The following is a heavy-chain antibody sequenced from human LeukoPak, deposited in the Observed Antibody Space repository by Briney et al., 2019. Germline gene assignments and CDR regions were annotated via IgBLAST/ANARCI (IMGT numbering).Heavy chain of an antibody. CDR1: GFTFSSYW. CDR2: ISTDGSST. Sequence: GGSLRLSCAASGFTFSSYWMHWVRQGPGKGLVWVSRISTDGSSTDYADSVKGRLTISRENAKNTLYLQMNSLRAEDTAVYYCARTRTLPIAGGFDTWGQGSLVTVSS. V-gene: IGHV3-74*01. J-gene: IGHJ5*02. CDR3: ARTRTLPIAGGFDT. D-gene: IGHD3-16*01.